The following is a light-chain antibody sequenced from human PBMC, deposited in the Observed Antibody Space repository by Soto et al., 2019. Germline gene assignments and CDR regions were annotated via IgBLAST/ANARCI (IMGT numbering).Light chain of an antibody. V-gene: IGLV1-44*01. CDR1: SSNIGSNT. Sequence: QSVLTQPPSASGTPGQRVAISCSGSSSNIGSNTVNWYQQFPETAPKLLIYSNNQRPSGVPDRFSGSKSGTSASLAISGLQSEDEADYYCVAWDDSLNGFDVFGTGTKLTVL. CDR3: VAWDDSLNGFDV. J-gene: IGLJ1*01. CDR2: SNN.